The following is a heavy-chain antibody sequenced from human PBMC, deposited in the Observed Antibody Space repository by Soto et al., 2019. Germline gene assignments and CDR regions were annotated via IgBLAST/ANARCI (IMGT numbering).Heavy chain of an antibody. CDR3: TRLISAAQDY. D-gene: IGHD3-10*01. V-gene: IGHV3-73*01. Sequence: EVLRVESGGGLVQPGGSLKLSCAASGFVFKDSSIHWVRQASGKGLEWVGRIRDRAFSYATAYAASVKGRFTISRDDSTNTAYLQMNSLKTEDTAIYYCTRLISAAQDYWGQGTLVTVSS. CDR2: IRDRAFSYAT. J-gene: IGHJ4*02. CDR1: GFVFKDSS.